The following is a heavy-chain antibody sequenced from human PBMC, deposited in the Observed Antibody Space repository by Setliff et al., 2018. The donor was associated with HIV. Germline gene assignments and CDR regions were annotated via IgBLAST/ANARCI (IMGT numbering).Heavy chain of an antibody. Sequence: ASVKVSCKAFGSTFSTNALHWVRQAPGQRLEWMGYINAGAANTRSSVKFQGRVPITADVSTSTAYMDLSILSSEDTAVSYCASRRTTTVRGVISNDYYYYYMDVWGKGTTVTVSS. CDR3: ASRRTTTVRGVISNDYYYYYMDV. CDR1: GSTFSTNA. CDR2: INAGAANT. V-gene: IGHV1-3*01. J-gene: IGHJ6*03. D-gene: IGHD3-10*01.